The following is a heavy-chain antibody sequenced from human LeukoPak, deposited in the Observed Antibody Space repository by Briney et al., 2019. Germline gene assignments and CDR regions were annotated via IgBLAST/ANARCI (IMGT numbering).Heavy chain of an antibody. CDR1: AFTFSSYW. D-gene: IGHD3-10*01. V-gene: IGHV3-7*01. Sequence: GGSLRLSCAASAFTFSSYWMSWVRQAPGRGLEWVANIKQDGSEIYYVDSVKGRLTISRDNAKNSLYLQMNSLRAEDTAVYYCTRDFQGRYYYHMDVWGKGTTVTVSS. J-gene: IGHJ6*03. CDR3: TRDFQGRYYYHMDV. CDR2: IKQDGSEI.